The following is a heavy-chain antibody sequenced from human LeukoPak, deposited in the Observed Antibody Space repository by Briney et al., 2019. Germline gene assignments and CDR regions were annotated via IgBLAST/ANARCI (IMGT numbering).Heavy chain of an antibody. CDR3: AREPTHYYDSSGPTSFDY. CDR2: IIPIFGTA. Sequence: ASVKVSCKASGGTFSSYAISWVRQAPGQGLEWMGGIIPIFGTANYAQKFQGRVTITADEYTSTAYMELSSLRSEDTAVYYCAREPTHYYDSSGPTSFDYWGQGTLVTVSS. V-gene: IGHV1-69*13. CDR1: GGTFSSYA. J-gene: IGHJ4*02. D-gene: IGHD3-22*01.